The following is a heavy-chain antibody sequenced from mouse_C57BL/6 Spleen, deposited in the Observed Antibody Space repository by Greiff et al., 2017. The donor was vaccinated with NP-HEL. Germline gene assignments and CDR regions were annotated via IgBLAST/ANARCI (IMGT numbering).Heavy chain of an antibody. Sequence: EVKLQESGGGLVQPGGSMKLSCVASGFTFSNYWMNWVRQSPDKGLEWVAQIRLKSDNYATHYAESVKGRFTISRDDSKSSVYLQMNNLRAEDTGIYYCTGYDGYLYYAMDYWGQGTSVTVSS. V-gene: IGHV6-3*01. CDR2: IRLKSDNYAT. CDR1: GFTFSNYW. J-gene: IGHJ4*01. D-gene: IGHD2-3*01. CDR3: TGYDGYLYYAMDY.